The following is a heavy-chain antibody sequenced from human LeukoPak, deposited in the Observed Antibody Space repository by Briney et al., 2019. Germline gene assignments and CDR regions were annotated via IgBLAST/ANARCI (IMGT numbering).Heavy chain of an antibody. J-gene: IGHJ4*02. V-gene: IGHV1-18*01. CDR1: GYHFSTYG. Sequence: GASVKVPCKASGYHFSTYGISWVRQAPGQGLEWMGRINGYNDKTKYEEKVQGRVTMTIDTSTSTAYMELRSLTSDDTAVYYCARDRGKWFADFFDFWGQGTLVTVSS. CDR2: INGYNDKT. CDR3: ARDRGKWFADFFDF. D-gene: IGHD3-10*01.